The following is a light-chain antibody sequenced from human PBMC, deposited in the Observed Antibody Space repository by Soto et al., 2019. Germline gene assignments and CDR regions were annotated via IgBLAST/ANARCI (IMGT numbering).Light chain of an antibody. J-gene: IGKJ2*01. CDR3: QQCYSVPYT. V-gene: IGKV4-1*01. Sequence: DTVMTQSPESLAVSLGERATINCKSSQSLLYSTNNTNYLNWYQKKPGQAPKLLIYWASTRESGVPDRFSGIGSRRDFTLTISSLQAEDVAVYYCQQCYSVPYTFGQGTKLDI. CDR1: QSLLYSTNNTNY. CDR2: WAS.